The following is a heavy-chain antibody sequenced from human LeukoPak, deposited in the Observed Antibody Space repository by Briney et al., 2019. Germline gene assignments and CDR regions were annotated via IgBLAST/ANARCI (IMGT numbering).Heavy chain of an antibody. CDR1: GFTFSSYA. CDR3: ARGQDAVTTTTEMGLYGMDV. J-gene: IGHJ6*02. D-gene: IGHD4-11*01. Sequence: HPGGSLRLSCAASGFTFSSYAMSWVRQAPGKGLEWVSAISGSGGSTYYADSVKGRFTISRDNSKNTLYLQMNSLRAEDTAVYYCARGQDAVTTTTEMGLYGMDVWGQGTTVTVSS. V-gene: IGHV3-23*01. CDR2: ISGSGGST.